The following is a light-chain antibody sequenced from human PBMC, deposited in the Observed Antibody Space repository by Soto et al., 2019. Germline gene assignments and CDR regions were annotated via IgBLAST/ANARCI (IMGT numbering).Light chain of an antibody. CDR2: DVS. Sequence: QSALTQPASVSGSPGQSIPISCTGTSSDVGGYNYVSWYQHHPGKAPKLMIYDVSNRPSGVSNRFSGSKSGNTASLIISGLQVEDEADYYCSSYTSSSTLSAYGFGTGTKVTVL. CDR1: SSDVGGYNY. CDR3: SSYTSSSTLSAYG. V-gene: IGLV2-14*03. J-gene: IGLJ1*01.